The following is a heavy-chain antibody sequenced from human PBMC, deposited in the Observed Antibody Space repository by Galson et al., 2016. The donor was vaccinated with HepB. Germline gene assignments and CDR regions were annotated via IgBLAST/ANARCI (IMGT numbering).Heavy chain of an antibody. Sequence: PALVKPTQTLTLTCTFSGFSLDTTAVGVTWIRQPPGKALEWLALIYWDDKKWFRPSLRSRLSITKDTSKNLVVLTMTNVDPVDTATYYCADTAGLLPSNWGQGILVTVSS. J-gene: IGHJ4*02. CDR1: GFSLDTTAVG. CDR2: IYWDDKK. V-gene: IGHV2-5*02. D-gene: IGHD2-21*01. CDR3: ADTAGLLPSN.